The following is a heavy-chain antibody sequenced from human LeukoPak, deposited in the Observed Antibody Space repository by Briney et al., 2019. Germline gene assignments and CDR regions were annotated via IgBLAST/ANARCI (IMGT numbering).Heavy chain of an antibody. CDR2: INHSGST. CDR1: GGSFSGYY. D-gene: IGHD5-24*01. V-gene: IGHV4-34*01. Sequence: PSETLSLTCAVYGGSFSGYYWSWIRQPPGKGLEWIGEINHSGSTNYSPSLKSRVAISVDTSKNQFSLKLSSVTAADTAVYYCARFPPYGEMATMGRDYWGQGTLVTVSS. J-gene: IGHJ4*02. CDR3: ARFPPYGEMATMGRDY.